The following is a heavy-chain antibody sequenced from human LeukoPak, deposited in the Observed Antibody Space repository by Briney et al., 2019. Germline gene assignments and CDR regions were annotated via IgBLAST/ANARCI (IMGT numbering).Heavy chain of an antibody. Sequence: ASVKVSCKASGYTFTGYYMHWVRQAPGQGLEWMGRINPNSGGTNYAQKFQGRVTMTRDTSISTAYMELSRLRSDDTAVYYCARDLDSSGYISAFDIWGQGTMVTVSS. J-gene: IGHJ3*02. CDR2: INPNSGGT. V-gene: IGHV1-2*06. D-gene: IGHD3-22*01. CDR1: GYTFTGYY. CDR3: ARDLDSSGYISAFDI.